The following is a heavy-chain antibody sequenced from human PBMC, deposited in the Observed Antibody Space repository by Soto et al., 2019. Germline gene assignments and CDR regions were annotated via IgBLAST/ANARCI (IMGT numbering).Heavy chain of an antibody. Sequence: SETLSLTCTVSGGSISSGGYYWSWIRQHPGKGLEWIGYIYYSGSTYYNPSLKSRVTISVDTSKNQFSLKLSSVTAADTAVYYCARAGRFYDILTGYYADNWFDPWGQGTLVTVSS. V-gene: IGHV4-31*03. CDR1: GGSISSGGYY. J-gene: IGHJ5*02. CDR2: IYYSGST. D-gene: IGHD3-9*01. CDR3: ARAGRFYDILTGYYADNWFDP.